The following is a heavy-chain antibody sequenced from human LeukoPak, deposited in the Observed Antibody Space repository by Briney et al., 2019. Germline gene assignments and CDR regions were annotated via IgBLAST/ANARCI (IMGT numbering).Heavy chain of an antibody. J-gene: IGHJ4*02. V-gene: IGHV1-2*02. CDR1: GYTFTGYY. CDR2: INPNSGGT. D-gene: IGHD5-18*01. CDR3: ARDRGEGIQLWSTFDY. Sequence: ASVKVSCKASGYTFTGYYMHWVRQAPGQGLEWMGWINPNSGGTNYAQKFRGRVTMTRDTSISTAYMELSRLRSDDTAVYYCARDRGEGIQLWSTFDYWGQGTLVTVSS.